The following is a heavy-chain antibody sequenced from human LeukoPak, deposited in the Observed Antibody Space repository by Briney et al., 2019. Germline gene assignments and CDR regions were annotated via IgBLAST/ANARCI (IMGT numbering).Heavy chain of an antibody. CDR3: ARADYYDSSDPYYYYGMDV. J-gene: IGHJ6*02. D-gene: IGHD3-22*01. CDR2: IKQDGSEK. V-gene: IGHV3-7*01. CDR1: GFIFSSYW. Sequence: GGSLRLSCAASGFIFSSYWMSWVRQAPGKGLEWVANIKQDGSEKYYVDSVKGRFTISRDNAKNSLYLQMNSLRAEDTAVYYCARADYYDSSDPYYYYGMDVWGQGTTVTVSS.